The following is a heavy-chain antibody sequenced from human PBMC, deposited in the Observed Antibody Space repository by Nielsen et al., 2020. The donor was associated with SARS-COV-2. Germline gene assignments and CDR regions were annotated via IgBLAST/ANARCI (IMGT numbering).Heavy chain of an antibody. V-gene: IGHV3-53*01. CDR2: IYSGGST. Sequence: GESLKISCAASGFTVSSNYMSWVRQAPGKGLEWVSVIYSGGSTYYADSVKGRFTISRDNSKNTLYLQMNSLRAEDTAVYYCARVDGVARIYYMDVWGKGTTVTVSS. J-gene: IGHJ6*03. CDR1: GFTVSSNY. CDR3: ARVDGVARIYYMDV. D-gene: IGHD2-15*01.